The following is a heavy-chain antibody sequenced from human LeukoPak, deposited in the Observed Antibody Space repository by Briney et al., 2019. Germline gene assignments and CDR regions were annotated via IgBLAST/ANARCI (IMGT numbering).Heavy chain of an antibody. J-gene: IGHJ3*02. CDR1: GGSISSSSYH. Sequence: SETLSLTCTVSGGSISSSSYHWGWIRQPPGTGLEWIGSIHYSRNTYYNPSLKSRVTTSADTSKNQFSLKLSSVTAADTAVYYCARHNRYYGSGSYYSNDAFDIWGQGTMVTVSS. V-gene: IGHV4-39*01. D-gene: IGHD3-10*01. CDR2: IHYSRNT. CDR3: ARHNRYYGSGSYYSNDAFDI.